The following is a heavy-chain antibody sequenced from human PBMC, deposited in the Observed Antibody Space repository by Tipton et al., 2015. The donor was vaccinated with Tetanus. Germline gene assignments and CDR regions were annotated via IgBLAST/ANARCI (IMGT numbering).Heavy chain of an antibody. CDR1: GYSFGSNS. J-gene: IGHJ4*02. CDR2: ISSSSSTT. Sequence: SLRLSCEGSGYSFGSNSMNWVRQAPGKGLEWVSYISSSSSTTYYADSVKDRFTISRDNAKNSLYLQMNSLRDEDTAVYYCARSITMIVVEREFDYWGQGTLVTVSS. CDR3: ARSITMIVVEREFDY. V-gene: IGHV3-48*02. D-gene: IGHD3-22*01.